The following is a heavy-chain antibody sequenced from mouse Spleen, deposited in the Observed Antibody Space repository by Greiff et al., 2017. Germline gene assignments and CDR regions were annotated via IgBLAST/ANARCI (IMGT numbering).Heavy chain of an antibody. Sequence: ESGPGLVKPSQSLSLTCSVTGYSITSGYYWNWIRQFPGNKLEWMGYISYDGSNNYNPSLKNRISITRDTSKNQFFLKLNSVTTEDTATYYCAVYGNYVRYFDYWGQGTTLTVSS. CDR3: AVYGNYVRYFDY. D-gene: IGHD2-1*01. V-gene: IGHV3-6*01. J-gene: IGHJ2*01. CDR2: ISYDGSN. CDR1: GYSITSGYY.